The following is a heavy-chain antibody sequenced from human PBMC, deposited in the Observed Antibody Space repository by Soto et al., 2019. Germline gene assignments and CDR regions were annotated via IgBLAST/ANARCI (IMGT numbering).Heavy chain of an antibody. Sequence: LVRAYWKGFGYTFTCYDIQWERQTTGQGLEWMGWMNPNSGNTGYAQKFQGRVTMTRNTSISTAYMELSSLRSEDTAVYYCARGLATVTNGSQYGGQGTLVSVSS. CDR3: ARGLATVTNGSQY. CDR1: GYTFTCYD. V-gene: IGHV1-8*01. J-gene: IGHJ4*02. CDR2: MNPNSGNT. D-gene: IGHD4-17*01.